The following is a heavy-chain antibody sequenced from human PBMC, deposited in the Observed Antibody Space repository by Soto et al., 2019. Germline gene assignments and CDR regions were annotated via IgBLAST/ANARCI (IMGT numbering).Heavy chain of an antibody. CDR2: IYYSGST. CDR3: ARQHGRTLDY. CDR1: GGSISSYY. V-gene: IGHV4-59*01. D-gene: IGHD1-1*01. Sequence: SETLSLTCTVSGGSISSYYWSWIRQPPGKGLEWIGYIYYSGSTNYNPSLKSRVTISVDTSKNQFSLKLSSVTAADTAVYYCARQHGRTLDYWGQGTLVTVSS. J-gene: IGHJ4*02.